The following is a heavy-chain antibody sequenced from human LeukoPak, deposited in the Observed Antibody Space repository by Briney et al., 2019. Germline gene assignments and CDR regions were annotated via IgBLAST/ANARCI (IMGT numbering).Heavy chain of an antibody. J-gene: IGHJ6*02. V-gene: IGHV4-34*01. D-gene: IGHD2-15*01. CDR1: GGSFSVYY. CDR2: INYSGST. CDR3: ARGPVVVAATPYYYYGMDV. Sequence: SETLSLTCAVYGGSFSVYYWSWIRQPPGKGLEWIGEINYSGSTNYNPSLESRVTISVDTSKNQFSLKLSSVTAADTAVYYCARGPVVVAATPYYYYGMDVWGQGTTVTVSS.